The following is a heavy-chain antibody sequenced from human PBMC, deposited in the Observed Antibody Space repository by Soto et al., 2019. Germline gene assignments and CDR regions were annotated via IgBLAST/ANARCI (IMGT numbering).Heavy chain of an antibody. V-gene: IGHV1-3*01. CDR2: INAENGNT. J-gene: IGHJ4*02. Sequence: ASVNVSFKASGYTFTTYSLHWVRPAPGQRLEWMGWINAENGNTKYSQKFQGRVTITRDTSASTAYMELSSLRSEDSAVYYCARDNFGLRIMRVSDFWGEGTLVPVSS. CDR1: GYTFTTYS. D-gene: IGHD2-21*02. CDR3: ARDNFGLRIMRVSDF.